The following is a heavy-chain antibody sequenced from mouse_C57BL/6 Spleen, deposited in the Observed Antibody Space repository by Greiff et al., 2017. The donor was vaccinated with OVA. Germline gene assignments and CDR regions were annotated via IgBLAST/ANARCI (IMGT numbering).Heavy chain of an antibody. V-gene: IGHV1-53*01. CDR3: ARWGRWLPLYFDY. J-gene: IGHJ2*01. CDR1: GYTFTSYW. Sequence: VQLQQPGTELVKPGASVKLSCKASGYTFTSYWMHWVKQRPGQGLEWIGNINPSNGGTNYNEKFKSKATLTVDKSSSTAYMQLSSLTSEDSAVYDCARWGRWLPLYFDYWGQGTTLTVSS. CDR2: INPSNGGT. D-gene: IGHD2-3*01.